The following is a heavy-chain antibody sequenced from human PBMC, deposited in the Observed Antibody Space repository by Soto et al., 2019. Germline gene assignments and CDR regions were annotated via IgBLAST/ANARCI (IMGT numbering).Heavy chain of an antibody. Sequence: QVQLVQSGAEVKKPGASVKVSCKASGYTFTNYGISWVRQAPGQGLEWMGWISNYNGNTNYAQKFQGRVTMTTDTATSTAYMEVRSLRSDDTAIYYCAREFQQQPLDYWGQGPRVSVST. CDR3: AREFQQQPLDY. CDR2: ISNYNGNT. V-gene: IGHV1-18*01. J-gene: IGHJ4*02. CDR1: GYTFTNYG. D-gene: IGHD6-13*01.